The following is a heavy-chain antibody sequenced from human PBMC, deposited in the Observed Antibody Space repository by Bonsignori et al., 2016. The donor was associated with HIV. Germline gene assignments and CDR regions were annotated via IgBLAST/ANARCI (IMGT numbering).Heavy chain of an antibody. Sequence: WVRQAPGQGLEWMGWINPNSGGTNYTQKFQGRVTMTRDTSISTAYMELSRLRSDDTAVYYCARAVYSSSWHSLYYYYYYMDVWAKGPRSPSP. J-gene: IGHJ6*03. D-gene: IGHD6-13*01. CDR2: INPNSGGT. V-gene: IGHV1-2*02. CDR3: ARAVYSSSWHSLYYYYYYMDV.